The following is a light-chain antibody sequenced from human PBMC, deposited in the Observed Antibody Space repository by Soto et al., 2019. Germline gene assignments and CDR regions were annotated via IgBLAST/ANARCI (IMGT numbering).Light chain of an antibody. J-gene: IGKJ2*01. CDR1: QSLSSSY. Sequence: EIXLKQSPGALSLSPGEGDTLSCRASQSLSSSYVAWYQQKVGQPPRLLIYGASNRATGIPDRFSGSWSGTEFTLTISRLETEDFAIYYCQQYGISPSYTFAQGTKLEIK. CDR3: QQYGISPSYT. CDR2: GAS. V-gene: IGKV3-20*01.